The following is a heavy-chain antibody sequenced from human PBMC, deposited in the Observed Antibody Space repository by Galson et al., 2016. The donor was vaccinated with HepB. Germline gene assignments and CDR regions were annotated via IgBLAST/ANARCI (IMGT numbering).Heavy chain of an antibody. Sequence: SLRLSCAASEFPFSTYGMHWVRQAPGKGLEWVSAISYDGSLKYYADSVKGRFTISRDNSKNTVFLQMDSLRAEDTAVYFCARDPGYRNGMNVWGQGTAVTVSS. CDR3: ARDPGYRNGMNV. V-gene: IGHV3-30*03. CDR1: EFPFSTYG. J-gene: IGHJ6*02. D-gene: IGHD5-18*01. CDR2: ISYDGSLK.